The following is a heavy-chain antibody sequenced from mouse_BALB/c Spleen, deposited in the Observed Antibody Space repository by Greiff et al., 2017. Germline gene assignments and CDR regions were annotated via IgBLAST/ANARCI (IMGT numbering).Heavy chain of an antibody. CDR1: GYTFTSYV. CDR3: ASGNWAAWFAY. Sequence: EVQLQQSGPELVKPGASVKMSCKASGYTFTSYVMHWVKQKPGQGLEWIGYINPYNDGTKYNEKFKGKATLTSDKSSSTAYMELSSLTSEDSAVYYCASGNWAAWFAYWGQGTLVTVSA. V-gene: IGHV1-14*01. CDR2: INPYNDGT. J-gene: IGHJ3*01. D-gene: IGHD4-1*01.